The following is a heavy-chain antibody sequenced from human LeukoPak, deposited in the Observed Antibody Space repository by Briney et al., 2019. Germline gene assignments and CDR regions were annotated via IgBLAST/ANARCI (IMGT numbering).Heavy chain of an antibody. Sequence: GGSLRLSCAASGFTVSSNFMSWVRQAPGKGLEWVSVIYSGGSTYYADSVKGRFTISRDNSKNTLYLQMNSLRAEDTAVYYCARDYYGDYVYLSWGQGTLVTVSS. CDR1: GFTVSSNF. V-gene: IGHV3-53*01. CDR2: IYSGGST. CDR3: ARDYYGDYVYLS. J-gene: IGHJ4*02. D-gene: IGHD4-17*01.